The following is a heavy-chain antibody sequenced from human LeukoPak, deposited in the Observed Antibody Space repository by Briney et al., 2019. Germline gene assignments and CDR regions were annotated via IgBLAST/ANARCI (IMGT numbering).Heavy chain of an antibody. Sequence: GGSLRLSCASSGFSFSSYAMHWVRQAPGKGLEYVSAINNNGGSTYYANSVKGRFTISRDNSKNTLYLQMGSLRAEDMAVYYCAREARRYCSSTSCTHYYMDVWGKGTTVTVSS. D-gene: IGHD2-2*01. V-gene: IGHV3-64*01. CDR1: GFSFSSYA. CDR2: INNNGGST. J-gene: IGHJ6*03. CDR3: AREARRYCSSTSCTHYYMDV.